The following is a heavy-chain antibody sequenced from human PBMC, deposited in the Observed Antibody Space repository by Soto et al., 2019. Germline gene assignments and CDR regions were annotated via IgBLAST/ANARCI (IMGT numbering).Heavy chain of an antibody. J-gene: IGHJ5*02. D-gene: IGHD3-3*01. CDR1: GGSFSGYY. CDR2: INHSGST. V-gene: IGHV4-34*01. CDR3: ARGGDALTTIFGVVTTHSNWFDP. Sequence: PSETLSLTCAVYGGSFSGYYWSWIRQPPGKGLEWIGEINHSGSTNYNPSLKSRVTISADKSISTAYLQWSSLKASDTAMYYCARGGDALTTIFGVVTTHSNWFDPWGQGTLVTVSS.